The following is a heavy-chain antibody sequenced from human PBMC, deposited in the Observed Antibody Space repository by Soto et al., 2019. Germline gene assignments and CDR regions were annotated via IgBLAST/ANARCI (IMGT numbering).Heavy chain of an antibody. CDR2: ISWNSGTI. Sequence: PGGSLRLSCAASGFTFDDYAMHWVRQAAGKGLEWVSGISWNSGTIVYADSVKGRFTISRDNSKSTLYLQMNSLRAEDTALYYCAKGRSYYYYYGVDVWGQGTTVTVSS. J-gene: IGHJ6*02. CDR3: AKGRSYYYYYGVDV. CDR1: GFTFDDYA. V-gene: IGHV3-9*01.